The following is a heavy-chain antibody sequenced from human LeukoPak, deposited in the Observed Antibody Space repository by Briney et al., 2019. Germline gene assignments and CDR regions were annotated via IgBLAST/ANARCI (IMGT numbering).Heavy chain of an antibody. Sequence: SETLSLTCTVSGGSITSYYWSWIRQPPGKGLEWIGYIYYSGSTNYNPSLKSRVTISVDTSKNQFSLKLSSVTAADTAVYYCARTYSGYGGYWGQGTLVTVSS. CDR2: IYYSGST. CDR1: GGSITSYY. D-gene: IGHD5-12*01. CDR3: ARTYSGYGGY. V-gene: IGHV4-59*01. J-gene: IGHJ4*02.